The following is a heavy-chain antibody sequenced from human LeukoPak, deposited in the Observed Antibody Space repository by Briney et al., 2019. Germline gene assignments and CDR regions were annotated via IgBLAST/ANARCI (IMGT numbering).Heavy chain of an antibody. Sequence: GGSLRLSCAASGFTFSNYAMHWVRQAPGRGLEWVAVISYDGSITYYADSVQGRFTISRDDSKNMLYLQMNSLRAEDTAVYYCARDSYGFDYWGQGTLVTVSS. CDR3: ARDSYGFDY. V-gene: IGHV3-30*04. CDR1: GFTFSNYA. CDR2: ISYDGSIT. D-gene: IGHD5-18*01. J-gene: IGHJ4*02.